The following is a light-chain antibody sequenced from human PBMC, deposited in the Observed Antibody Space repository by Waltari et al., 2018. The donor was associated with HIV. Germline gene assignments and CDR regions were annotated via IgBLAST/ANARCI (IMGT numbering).Light chain of an antibody. CDR2: GAS. V-gene: IGKV3-20*01. J-gene: IGKJ4*01. CDR1: QTVISDY. Sequence: EIVLTQSPGTLSLSPGERATLSCRASQTVISDYLAWYQLKPGQAPRLLMYGASTRASGIPDRFSGSGSATDFTLTISRLEPEDFAVYYCQQYYDWPLTFGGGTKVEIK. CDR3: QQYYDWPLT.